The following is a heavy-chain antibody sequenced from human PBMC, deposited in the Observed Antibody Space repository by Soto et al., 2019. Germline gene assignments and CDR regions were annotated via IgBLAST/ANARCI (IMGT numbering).Heavy chain of an antibody. D-gene: IGHD2-15*01. CDR2: ISYDGSNK. J-gene: IGHJ4*02. CDR3: AKEGPHCSGGSCLFDY. V-gene: IGHV3-30*18. Sequence: GGSLRLSCAASGFTFSSYGMHWVRQAPGKGLEWVAVISYDGSNKYYADSVKGRFTISRDNSKNTLYLQMNSLRAEDTAVYYCAKEGPHCSGGSCLFDYWGQGTLVTVSS. CDR1: GFTFSSYG.